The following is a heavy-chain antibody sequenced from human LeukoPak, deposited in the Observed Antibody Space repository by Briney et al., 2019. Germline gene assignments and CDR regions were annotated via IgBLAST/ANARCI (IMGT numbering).Heavy chain of an antibody. J-gene: IGHJ3*02. Sequence: SETLSLTCSVSGASIRSYSWSWLRQPAGKGLEWIGRIHTSASTEYNPSLKSRVTMSVDMSKNQFSLKLNSVTAADTAVYFCARDDNSEYSDDAFDIWGQGTLVTVSS. V-gene: IGHV4-4*07. CDR3: ARDDNSEYSDDAFDI. D-gene: IGHD1-26*01. CDR1: GASIRSYS. CDR2: IHTSAST.